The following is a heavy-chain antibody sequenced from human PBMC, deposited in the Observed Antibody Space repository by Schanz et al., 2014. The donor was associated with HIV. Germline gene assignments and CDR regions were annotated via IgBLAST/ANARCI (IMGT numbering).Heavy chain of an antibody. CDR2: IKGNGGST. CDR3: TKEVPPDV. V-gene: IGHV3-23*01. Sequence: EVQLLESGGGLVQPGGSLGISCTASGFHFSDYSIGRVRQPSGKGREWVSGIKGNGGSTYHADSVKGRFTISRDNSKNTLYLQMNSLRAEDTAVYYCTKEVPPDVWGQGTTVTVSS. D-gene: IGHD1-1*01. J-gene: IGHJ6*02. CDR1: GFHFSDYS.